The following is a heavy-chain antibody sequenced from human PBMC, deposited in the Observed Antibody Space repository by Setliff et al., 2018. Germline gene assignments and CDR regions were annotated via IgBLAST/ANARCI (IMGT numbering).Heavy chain of an antibody. CDR1: GDSISRSTYY. CDR2: VDRSGNT. V-gene: IGHV4-39*01. Sequence: PSETLSLTCTLSGDSISRSTYYWGWIRQSPGKGLDWIGTVDRSGNTFYNPSLNSRVTISVDTSKNHFSLKLSSVTAADTAVYYCARHFRSSKVQFLEYLTDYYFDSWGQGTLVTVSS. D-gene: IGHD3-3*01. CDR3: ARHFRSSKVQFLEYLTDYYFDS. J-gene: IGHJ4*02.